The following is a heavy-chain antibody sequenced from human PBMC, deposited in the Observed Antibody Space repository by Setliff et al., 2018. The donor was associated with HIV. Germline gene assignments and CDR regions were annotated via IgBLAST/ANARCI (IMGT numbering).Heavy chain of an antibody. CDR2: ISHSGNT. Sequence: SETLSLTCTVSGGSIRKSSYYWGWVRQPPGKGLEWIGCISHSGNTNFNPSLNSRVTISLDTSKNQFSLRLTSLTAADTAIYYCARSTVGAGASFPWGRGILVTVSS. CDR3: ARSTVGAGASFP. D-gene: IGHD1-26*01. J-gene: IGHJ5*02. V-gene: IGHV4-39*07. CDR1: GGSIRKSSYY.